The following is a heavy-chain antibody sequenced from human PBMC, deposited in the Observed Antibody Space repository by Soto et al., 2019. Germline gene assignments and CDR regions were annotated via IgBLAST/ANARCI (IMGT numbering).Heavy chain of an antibody. CDR1: GFTFSSYW. J-gene: IGHJ6*03. CDR2: INSDGSST. CDR3: ARAAARPPDYYYYMDV. Sequence: PGGSLRLSCAASGFTFSSYWMHWVRQAPGKGLVWVSRINSDGSSTSYADSVKGRFTISRDNAKNTLYLQMNSLRAEDTAVYYCARAAARPPDYYYYMDVWGKGTTVTV. D-gene: IGHD6-6*01. V-gene: IGHV3-74*01.